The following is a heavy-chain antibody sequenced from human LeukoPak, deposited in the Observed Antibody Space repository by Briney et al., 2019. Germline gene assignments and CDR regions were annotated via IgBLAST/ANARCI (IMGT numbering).Heavy chain of an antibody. J-gene: IGHJ5*02. Sequence: PSETLSLTCTVSGGSISSSSYYWGWIRQPPGTGLEWIGSIYYSGSTYYNPSLKSRVTISVDTSKNQFSLKLSSVTAADTAVYYCARRRAMIVVSCGFDPWGQGTLVTVSS. V-gene: IGHV4-39*01. CDR3: ARRRAMIVVSCGFDP. CDR1: GGSISSSSYY. D-gene: IGHD3-22*01. CDR2: IYYSGST.